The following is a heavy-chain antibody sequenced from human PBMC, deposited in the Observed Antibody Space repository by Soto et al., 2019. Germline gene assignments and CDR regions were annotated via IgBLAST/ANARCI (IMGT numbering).Heavy chain of an antibody. CDR2: IFSNDEK. Sequence: QVTLKESGPVLVKPTETLTLTCTVSGFSLSNARMGVSWIRQPPGKALEWLAHIFSNDEKSYSTSLKSRLTISKDTSKSQVVLTMTNMDPVDTATYYCARIWRGRWLQSTYYFDYWGQGTLVTVSS. CDR3: ARIWRGRWLQSTYYFDY. D-gene: IGHD1-26*01. V-gene: IGHV2-26*01. J-gene: IGHJ4*02. CDR1: GFSLSNARMG.